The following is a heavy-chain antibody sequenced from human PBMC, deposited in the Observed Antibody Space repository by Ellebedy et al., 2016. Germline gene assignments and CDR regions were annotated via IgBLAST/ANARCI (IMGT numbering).Heavy chain of an antibody. J-gene: IGHJ4*02. D-gene: IGHD6-19*01. CDR2: IIPVFGVP. Sequence: SVKVSXXASGGTFGSDAISWVRQAPGQGLERMGGIIPVFGVPYYAQSFQGRVTITADESTSTGYMELSSLTSEDTAVYYCATERGTAVANPDSWGQGTLVTVSS. V-gene: IGHV1-69*13. CDR3: ATERGTAVANPDS. CDR1: GGTFGSDA.